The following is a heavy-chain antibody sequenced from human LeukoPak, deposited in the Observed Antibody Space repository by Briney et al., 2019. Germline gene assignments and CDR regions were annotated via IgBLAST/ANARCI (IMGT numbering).Heavy chain of an antibody. Sequence: ASVKVSCKASGYTFTSYGISWVRQAPGQGLEWMGWISAYNGNTNYAQKLQGRVTMTTDTSTSTAYMELSRLRSDDTAVYYCARDDSLYCSGGSCYRDLGYYYGMDVWGQGTTVTVSS. J-gene: IGHJ6*02. CDR1: GYTFTSYG. CDR2: ISAYNGNT. V-gene: IGHV1-18*01. D-gene: IGHD2-15*01. CDR3: ARDDSLYCSGGSCYRDLGYYYGMDV.